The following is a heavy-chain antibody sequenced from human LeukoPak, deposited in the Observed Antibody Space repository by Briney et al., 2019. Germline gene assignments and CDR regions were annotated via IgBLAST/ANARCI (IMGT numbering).Heavy chain of an antibody. D-gene: IGHD2-15*01. CDR3: ASVVAGLGYFDS. Sequence: SQTLSLTCTISGDSVSSNSAAWSWIRQSPSRGLEWLGRTYYRSKWYNDYAVSVKSRMTINPDTSKNQFSLQLNSVTPEDTAVYYCASVVAGLGYFDSWGQGTLVTVSS. J-gene: IGHJ4*02. V-gene: IGHV6-1*01. CDR2: TYYRSKWYN. CDR1: GDSVSSNSAA.